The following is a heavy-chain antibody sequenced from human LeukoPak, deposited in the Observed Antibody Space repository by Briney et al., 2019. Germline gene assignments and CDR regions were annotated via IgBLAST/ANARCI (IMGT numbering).Heavy chain of an antibody. CDR1: GFTFSSYG. J-gene: IGHJ6*02. CDR2: IRYDGSNK. Sequence: GGSLRLSCAASGFTFSSYGMHWVRQAPGKGLEWVAFIRYDGSNKNYAYSVKGRFTISRDNSKNTLYLQMNSLRAEDTAVYYCLSGYDSYYYGMDVWGQGTTVTVSS. D-gene: IGHD5-12*01. CDR3: LSGYDSYYYGMDV. V-gene: IGHV3-30*02.